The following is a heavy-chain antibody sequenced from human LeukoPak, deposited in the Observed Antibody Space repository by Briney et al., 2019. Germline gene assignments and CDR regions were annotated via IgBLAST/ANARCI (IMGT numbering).Heavy chain of an antibody. V-gene: IGHV4-59*01. Sequence: SETLSLTCTVSGGSISNYYWSWIRQPPGKGLEWIGYIYYSGTTNYNPSLKSRVTISVDTSKNQFSLKRSSVTAADTAVYYCARGVYIAAAQYGYWGQGTLVTVSS. CDR1: GGSISNYY. CDR2: IYYSGTT. J-gene: IGHJ4*02. CDR3: ARGVYIAAAQYGY. D-gene: IGHD6-13*01.